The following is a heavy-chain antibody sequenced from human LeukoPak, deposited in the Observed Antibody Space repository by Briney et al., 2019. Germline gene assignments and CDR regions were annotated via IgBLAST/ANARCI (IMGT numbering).Heavy chain of an antibody. CDR3: ARLLYYDFWSGYYDY. J-gene: IGHJ4*02. Sequence: VASVKVSCKASGYTFTGYYMHWVRQAPGQGLEWMGWINPNSGGTNYAQKFQRRVTMTRDTSISTAYMELSRLRSDDTAVYYCARLLYYDFWSGYYDYWGQGTLVTVSS. D-gene: IGHD3-3*01. CDR1: GYTFTGYY. V-gene: IGHV1-2*02. CDR2: INPNSGGT.